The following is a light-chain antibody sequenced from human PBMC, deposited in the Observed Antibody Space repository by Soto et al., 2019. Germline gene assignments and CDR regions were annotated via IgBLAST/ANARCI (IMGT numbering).Light chain of an antibody. CDR2: AAS. V-gene: IGKV1-NL1*01. Sequence: DIQMTQSPSSLSTSVGDRVTITFRASQGISTFLNWYQQKPGKAPRLLIYAASRLQSGVPDRFSGSGSGTDFTLTISRLEPEDFAVYYCQQYGSSLFTFGGGTKVDIK. J-gene: IGKJ4*01. CDR1: QGISTF. CDR3: QQYGSSLFT.